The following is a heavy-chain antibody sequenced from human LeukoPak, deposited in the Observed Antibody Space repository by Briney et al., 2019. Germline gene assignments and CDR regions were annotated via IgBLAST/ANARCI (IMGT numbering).Heavy chain of an antibody. Sequence: ASVTVSCKASGYTFTGYYMHWVRQAPGQGLEWMGWINPNSGGTNYAQKLQGRVTMTTDTSTSTAYMELRSLRSDDTAVYYCARSSSGWYGHERGYWGQGTLVTVSS. CDR1: GYTFTGYY. D-gene: IGHD6-19*01. CDR2: INPNSGGT. CDR3: ARSSSGWYGHERGY. V-gene: IGHV1-2*02. J-gene: IGHJ4*02.